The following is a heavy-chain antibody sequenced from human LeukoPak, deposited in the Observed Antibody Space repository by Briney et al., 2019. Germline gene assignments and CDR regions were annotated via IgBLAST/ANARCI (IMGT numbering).Heavy chain of an antibody. CDR3: AASMVRGVIITRKPYLFDY. Sequence: PSETLSLTCTVSGGSISSYYWSWIRQPPGKGLEWIGYIYYSGSTNYNPSLKSRATISVDTSKNQFSLKLSSVTAADTAVYYCAASMVRGVIITRKPYLFDYWGQGTLVTVSS. CDR2: IYYSGST. J-gene: IGHJ4*02. D-gene: IGHD3-10*01. CDR1: GGSISSYY. V-gene: IGHV4-59*01.